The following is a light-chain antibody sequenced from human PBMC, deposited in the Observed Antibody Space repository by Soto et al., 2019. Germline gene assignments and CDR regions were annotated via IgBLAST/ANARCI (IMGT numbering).Light chain of an antibody. Sequence: EIVLTQSPATLSLSPGERATLSCRASQSVSRYLAWYQQKPGQAPRLLIYGASRRATGIPDRISGSGSGTDFALSITRLEPEYFAVYYCHQYLDSPNTFGQGTKVDIK. CDR1: QSVSRY. CDR2: GAS. J-gene: IGKJ2*01. V-gene: IGKV3-20*01. CDR3: HQYLDSPNT.